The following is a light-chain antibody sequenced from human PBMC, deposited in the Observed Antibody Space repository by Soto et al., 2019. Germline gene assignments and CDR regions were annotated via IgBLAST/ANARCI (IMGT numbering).Light chain of an antibody. Sequence: DIQMTQSPSILSASVGDRVTITCRASQSISSWLAWYQQKPGKAPKLLIYAASSLQSGVPSRFSGSGSGTKFTLTIASLQPDDFATYYCPQYETFSGTFGPGTKVDVK. CDR1: QSISSW. V-gene: IGKV1-5*01. CDR2: AAS. CDR3: PQYETFSGT. J-gene: IGKJ1*01.